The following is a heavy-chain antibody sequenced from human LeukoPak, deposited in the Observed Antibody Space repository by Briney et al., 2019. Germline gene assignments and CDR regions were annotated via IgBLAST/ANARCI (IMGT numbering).Heavy chain of an antibody. CDR3: AKDSYDYPWSYFDY. Sequence: GGSLRLSRAASGFTFSSYAMSWVRQAPGKGLEWVSAISGSGGSTYYADSVKGRFTISRDNSKNTLYLQMNSLRAEDTAVYYCAKDSYDYPWSYFDYWGQGTLVTVSS. CDR1: GFTFSSYA. V-gene: IGHV3-23*01. D-gene: IGHD5-12*01. J-gene: IGHJ4*02. CDR2: ISGSGGST.